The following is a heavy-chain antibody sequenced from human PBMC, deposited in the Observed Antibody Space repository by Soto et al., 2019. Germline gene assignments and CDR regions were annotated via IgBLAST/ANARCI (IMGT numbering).Heavy chain of an antibody. Sequence: GASVKVSCKASGYTFSNFAMHWVRQAPGQRLEWMGWINAGNWNTKYSQKFQGRVTITRDTSASTAYMELSSLRSEDTAVYYCARGVGSGSYYNQYNWFDPWGQGTLVTVSS. V-gene: IGHV1-3*01. D-gene: IGHD3-10*01. CDR1: GYTFSNFA. CDR2: INAGNWNT. CDR3: ARGVGSGSYYNQYNWFDP. J-gene: IGHJ5*02.